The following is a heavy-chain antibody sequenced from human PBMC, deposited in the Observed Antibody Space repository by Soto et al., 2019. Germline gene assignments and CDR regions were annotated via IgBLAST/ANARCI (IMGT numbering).Heavy chain of an antibody. V-gene: IGHV4-30-2*01. Sequence: QLQLQESGSGLVKPSQTLSLTCAVSGGSFSSGGYSWSWIRQPPGKGLEWIGYIFHSGKIYYNPSLESRVTISVDRSKNQFSLKLSSVTAADTAVYYCARVMSSYHYYGMDVWGQGTTVTVSS. D-gene: IGHD3-10*01. CDR2: IFHSGKI. J-gene: IGHJ6*02. CDR1: GGSFSSGGYS. CDR3: ARVMSSYHYYGMDV.